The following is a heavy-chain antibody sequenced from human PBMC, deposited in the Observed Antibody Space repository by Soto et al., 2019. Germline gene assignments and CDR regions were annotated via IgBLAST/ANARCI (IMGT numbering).Heavy chain of an antibody. Sequence: GASVKVSCKASGGTFSSYTISWVRQAPGQGLEWMGRIIPILGIANYAQKFQGRVTITADKSTSTAYMELSSLRSEDTAVYYCASESYYDILTGSSRVKWSWFDPWGQGTLVTVSS. CDR2: IIPILGIA. CDR3: ASESYYDILTGSSRVKWSWFDP. CDR1: GGTFSSYT. V-gene: IGHV1-69*02. D-gene: IGHD3-9*01. J-gene: IGHJ5*02.